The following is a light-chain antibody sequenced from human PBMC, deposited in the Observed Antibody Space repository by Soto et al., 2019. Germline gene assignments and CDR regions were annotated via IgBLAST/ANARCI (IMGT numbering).Light chain of an antibody. CDR2: EVS. V-gene: IGLV2-14*01. CDR1: SSDVGNYDY. CDR3: SSYAGSKNFIL. J-gene: IGLJ2*01. Sequence: QSALTQPASVSGSPGQSITISCTGTSSDVGNYDYVSWYQQHPGNAPKLMIFEVSNRPSGVSNRFSGSKSGNTASLTISGLQAEDEADYYCSSYAGSKNFILFGGGTKLTVL.